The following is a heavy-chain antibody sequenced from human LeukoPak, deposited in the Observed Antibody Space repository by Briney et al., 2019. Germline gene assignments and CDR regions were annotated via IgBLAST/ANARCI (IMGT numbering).Heavy chain of an antibody. Sequence: GASVKVSCKASGYTFTGYYMHWVRQAPGQGLEWMGRINPNSGGTNYAQKLQGRVTMTTDSSTSTAYMGLRSLRSDDTAVYYCACSRRYYDILTGYDYDAFDIWGQGTMVTVSS. V-gene: IGHV1-2*06. D-gene: IGHD3-9*01. CDR2: INPNSGGT. CDR1: GYTFTGYY. J-gene: IGHJ3*02. CDR3: ACSRRYYDILTGYDYDAFDI.